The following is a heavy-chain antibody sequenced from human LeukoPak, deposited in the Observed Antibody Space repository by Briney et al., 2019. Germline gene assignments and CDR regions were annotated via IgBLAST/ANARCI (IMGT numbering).Heavy chain of an antibody. CDR2: ISADGDGL. CDR3: ARTFNGFDPTFDY. J-gene: IGHJ4*02. D-gene: IGHD6-25*01. V-gene: IGHV3-23*01. CDR1: GFTFSSHA. Sequence: TGGSLRLSCAASGFTFSSHAMNWVRQVPGKGLVWGSTISADGDGLHYADSVKGRLTISRDNSKNTLFLQMNSLRDGDTAVYFCARTFNGFDPTFDYWGQGTLVTVSS.